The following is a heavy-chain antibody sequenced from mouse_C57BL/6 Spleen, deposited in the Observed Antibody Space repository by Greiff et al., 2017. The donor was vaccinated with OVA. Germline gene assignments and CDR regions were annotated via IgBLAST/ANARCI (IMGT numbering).Heavy chain of an antibody. J-gene: IGHJ3*01. CDR2: INPGSGGT. CDR1: GYAFTNYL. V-gene: IGHV1-54*01. CDR3: ARSDYYGTSFAY. D-gene: IGHD1-1*01. Sequence: VKLMESGAELVRPGTSVKVSCKASGYAFTNYLIEWVKQRPGQGLEWIGVINPGSGGTNYNEKFKGKATLTADKSSSTAYMQLSSLTSEDSAVYFCARSDYYGTSFAYWGQGTLVTVSA.